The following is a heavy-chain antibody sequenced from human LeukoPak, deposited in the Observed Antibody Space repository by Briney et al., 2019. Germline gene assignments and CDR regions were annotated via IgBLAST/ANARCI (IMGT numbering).Heavy chain of an antibody. V-gene: IGHV4-34*01. D-gene: IGHD2-2*02. CDR3: ARARYRDAFDI. CDR2: INHSGST. J-gene: IGHJ3*02. Sequence: SETLSLTCAVYGGSFSNYYWSWIRQPPGKGLEWVGEINHSGSTNYNPSLKSRVTISVDTSKNQFSLKLSSVTAADTAVYYCARARYRDAFDIWGQGTMVTVSS. CDR1: GGSFSNYY.